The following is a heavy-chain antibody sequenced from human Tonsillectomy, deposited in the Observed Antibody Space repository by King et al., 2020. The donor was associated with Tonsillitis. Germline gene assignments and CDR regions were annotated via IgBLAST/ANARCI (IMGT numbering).Heavy chain of an antibody. CDR1: GFTFSDYY. Sequence: VQLVESGGGLVKPGGSLRLSCAASGFTFSDYYMSWIRQAPGKGLEWVSYISSSGSTIYYADSVKGRFTISRDNAKNSLYQQMNSLRAGDTAVYYCARARAPLLEWSHFDYWGQGTLVTVSS. J-gene: IGHJ4*02. CDR3: ARARAPLLEWSHFDY. D-gene: IGHD3-3*01. CDR2: ISSSGSTI. V-gene: IGHV3-11*01.